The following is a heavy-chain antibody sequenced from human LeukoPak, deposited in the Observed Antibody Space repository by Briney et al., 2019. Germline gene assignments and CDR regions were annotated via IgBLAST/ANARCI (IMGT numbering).Heavy chain of an antibody. J-gene: IGHJ4*02. CDR2: MYHSGSA. V-gene: IGHV4-59*01. CDR1: GGSLSTYY. CDR3: ARGDGAYIYGYYFDY. D-gene: IGHD5-18*01. Sequence: SETLSLTCTVSGGSLSTYYWGWIRQPPGKGLEYIGYMYHSGSANYHPSLKSRVTISLDMSKNQFSLKLSSVTAADTALYYCARGDGAYIYGYYFDYWGQGTLVTVSS.